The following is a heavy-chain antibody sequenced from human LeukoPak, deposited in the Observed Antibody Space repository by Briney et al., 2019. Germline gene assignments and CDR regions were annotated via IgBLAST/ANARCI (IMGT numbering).Heavy chain of an antibody. J-gene: IGHJ6*02. CDR2: MNPNSGNT. D-gene: IGHD1-26*01. Sequence: SVKVSCKASGYTFTSYDINWVRQATGQGLEWMGWMNPNSGNTGYAQKFQGRVTMTRNTSISTAYMELSSLRSEDTAVYYCARVGGGSYYGYYYYGMDVWGQGTTVTVSS. CDR1: GYTFTSYD. CDR3: ARVGGGSYYGYYYYGMDV. V-gene: IGHV1-8*01.